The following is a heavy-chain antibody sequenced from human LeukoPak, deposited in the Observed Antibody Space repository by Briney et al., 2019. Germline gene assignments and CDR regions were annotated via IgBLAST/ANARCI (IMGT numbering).Heavy chain of an antibody. D-gene: IGHD2-2*01. J-gene: IGHJ4*02. CDR3: ARETRDPRGTSRPFDY. CDR2: IYTSGST. V-gene: IGHV4-4*07. Sequence: PSETLSLTCTVSGGSISSYYWSWIRQPAGKGLEWIGRIYTSGSTNYNPSLKSRVTMSVDTSKNRFSLKLSSVTAADTAVYYCARETRDPRGTSRPFDYWGQGTLVTVSS. CDR1: GGSISSYY.